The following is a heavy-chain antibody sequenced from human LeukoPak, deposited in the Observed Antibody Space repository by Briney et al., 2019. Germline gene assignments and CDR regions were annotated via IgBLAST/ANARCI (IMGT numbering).Heavy chain of an antibody. CDR3: ARDAWLVGTTNLYYFDY. CDR2: INPNSGDT. Sequence: ASVKVSCKASGYTFTSYGISWVRQAPGQGLEWMGWINPNSGDTNYAQKFQGRVTMTRDPSISTAYMEPSRLRSDDTAVYYCARDAWLVGTTNLYYFDYWGQGALVTVSS. D-gene: IGHD1-26*01. J-gene: IGHJ4*02. V-gene: IGHV1-2*02. CDR1: GYTFTSYG.